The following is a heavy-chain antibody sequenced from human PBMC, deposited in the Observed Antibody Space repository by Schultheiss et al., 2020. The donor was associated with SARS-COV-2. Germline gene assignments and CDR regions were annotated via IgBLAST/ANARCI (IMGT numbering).Heavy chain of an antibody. D-gene: IGHD3-10*01. CDR3: ARCPLWFGSLYYYGMDV. J-gene: IGHJ6*02. Sequence: SETLSLTCTVSGYSISSGYYWGWIRQPPGKGLEWIGYIYYSGSTNYNPSLKSRVTISVDTSKNQFSLKLSSVTAADTAVYYCARCPLWFGSLYYYGMDVWGQGTTVTVSS. CDR1: GYSISSGYY. V-gene: IGHV4-61*05. CDR2: IYYSGST.